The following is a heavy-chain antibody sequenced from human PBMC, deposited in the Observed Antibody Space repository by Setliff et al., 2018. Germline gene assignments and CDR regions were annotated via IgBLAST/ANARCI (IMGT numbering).Heavy chain of an antibody. D-gene: IGHD3-10*01. CDR2: INTDNGNT. CDR1: GYTFTKNA. V-gene: IGHV1-3*04. J-gene: IGHJ6*02. CDR3: AGSITMVRGGGMDV. Sequence: ASVKVSCKASGYTFTKNAIHWLRQAPGQRAEWMGWINTDNGNTRYSQNFQESLRDTSASTAYMELSSLRSEDTAVYYCAGSITMVRGGGMDVWGQGTTVTVS.